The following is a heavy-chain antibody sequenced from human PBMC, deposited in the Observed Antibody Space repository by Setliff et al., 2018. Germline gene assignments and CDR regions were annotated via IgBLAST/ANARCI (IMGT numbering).Heavy chain of an antibody. CDR3: AREQWLDPPGYYYMDV. Sequence: SETLSLTCTVSGGSISSGDYYWSWIRQPPGKGLEWIGYIYYSGSTYYNPSLKSRVTISVDTSKNQFSLKLNSVTAADMAVYYYAREQWLDPPGYYYMDVWAKGTTVTVSS. CDR1: GGSISSGDYY. J-gene: IGHJ6*03. CDR2: IYYSGST. D-gene: IGHD6-19*01. V-gene: IGHV4-30-4*08.